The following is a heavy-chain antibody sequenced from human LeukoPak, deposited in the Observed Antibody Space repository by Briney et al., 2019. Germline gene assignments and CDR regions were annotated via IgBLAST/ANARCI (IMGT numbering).Heavy chain of an antibody. D-gene: IGHD3-10*01. J-gene: IGHJ5*02. CDR2: TNVGNGNT. Sequence: GASVTLSCKASGSTFTSYAMHWVRQAPGQRLEWVGGTNVGNGNTKYSQKFQGRVTITRDSSASTAYMELSSLRSEDTAVYYCARDRGVSGSYWKPPQSNWFDPWGQGALVTVSS. CDR1: GSTFTSYA. CDR3: ARDRGVSGSYWKPPQSNWFDP. V-gene: IGHV1-3*01.